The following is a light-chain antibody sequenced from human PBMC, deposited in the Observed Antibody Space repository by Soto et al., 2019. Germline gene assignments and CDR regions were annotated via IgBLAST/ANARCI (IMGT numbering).Light chain of an antibody. CDR3: QKYNSAPLT. J-gene: IGKJ5*01. CDR2: AAS. V-gene: IGKV1-27*01. Sequence: DIQMTQSPSSLSASVGDRVTITCRASPGIINYLAWYQQKPGKVPKLLIYAASTLQSGVPSRFSGSGSGTEFTLTISSLQPEDGATYYCQKYNSAPLTFGQGTRLEIK. CDR1: PGIINY.